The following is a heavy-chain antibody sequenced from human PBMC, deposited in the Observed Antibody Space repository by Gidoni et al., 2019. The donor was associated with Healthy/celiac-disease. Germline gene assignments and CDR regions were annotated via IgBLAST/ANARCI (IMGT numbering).Heavy chain of an antibody. J-gene: IGHJ6*02. CDR1: GGSISSGGYH. D-gene: IGHD6-13*01. V-gene: IGHV4-31*03. CDR3: ASAMGYMALDEDYYYGIDV. Sequence: QVQLQESGPGLVKPSQTLSLTCTVSGGSISSGGYHWSWFRQHPEKGPDGIWYIYYSGSTYYNPSLKSRVSISLDTSKNQFSLKLSSVTAAATSVYYCASAMGYMALDEDYYYGIDVWGQGTTVTVSS. CDR2: IYYSGST.